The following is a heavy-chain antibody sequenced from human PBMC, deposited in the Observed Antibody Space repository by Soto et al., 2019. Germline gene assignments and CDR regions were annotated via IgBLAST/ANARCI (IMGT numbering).Heavy chain of an antibody. CDR3: ARDDLANYYYGMDV. J-gene: IGHJ6*02. Sequence: GGSLRLSCAASGFTVSSNYMSWVRQAPGKGLEWVSVIYSGGSTYYADSVKGRFTISRDNSKNTLYLQMNSLRAEDTAVYYCARDDLANYYYGMDVWGQGTTVTVSS. CDR1: GFTVSSNY. V-gene: IGHV3-53*01. D-gene: IGHD2-21*01. CDR2: IYSGGST.